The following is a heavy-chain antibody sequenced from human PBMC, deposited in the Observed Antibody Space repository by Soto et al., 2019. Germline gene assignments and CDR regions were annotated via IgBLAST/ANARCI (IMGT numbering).Heavy chain of an antibody. J-gene: IGHJ4*02. CDR3: ARTLGYCSGGSCYPWGH. Sequence: PGGSLRLSCAASGFTFSSYAMSWVRQAPGKGLEWVANIREDGNEKYYVDSVKGRFTISRDNAKNSLYLQMNSLRAEDTAVYYCARTLGYCSGGSCYPWGHWGQGTQVTVSS. V-gene: IGHV3-7*01. D-gene: IGHD2-15*01. CDR1: GFTFSSYA. CDR2: IREDGNEK.